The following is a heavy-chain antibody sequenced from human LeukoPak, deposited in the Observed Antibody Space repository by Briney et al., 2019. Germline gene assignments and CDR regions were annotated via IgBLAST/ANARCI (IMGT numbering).Heavy chain of an antibody. V-gene: IGHV3-7*01. CDR2: ISSDGSGK. D-gene: IGHD1-26*01. CDR1: VFTFSTYW. Sequence: GGSLRLSCAASVFTFSTYWMTWIRQAPGKGLEWVASISSDGSGKYYMDSVKGRFTISRDNAKNSLFLQMNSLGAEDTAVYHCGRVRPGDADYWGQGTLVTVSS. CDR3: GRVRPGDADY. J-gene: IGHJ4*02.